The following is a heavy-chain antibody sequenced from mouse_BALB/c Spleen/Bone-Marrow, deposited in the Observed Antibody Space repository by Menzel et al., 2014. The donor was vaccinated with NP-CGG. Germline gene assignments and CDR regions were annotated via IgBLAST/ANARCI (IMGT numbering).Heavy chain of an antibody. J-gene: IGHJ3*01. Sequence: EVKLMESGGDLVKPGGSLKLSCAASGFTFSTYIISWVRQTPEKRLEWVATISSGGRYIFYPDSVKGRFTLSRDNAKNTLYLQMSSLRSDDTAMYYCTREEDYDGNYKFAYWGQGTLVTVSA. CDR3: TREEDYDGNYKFAY. D-gene: IGHD2-3*01. CDR2: ISSGGRYI. CDR1: GFTFSTYI. V-gene: IGHV5-6-4*01.